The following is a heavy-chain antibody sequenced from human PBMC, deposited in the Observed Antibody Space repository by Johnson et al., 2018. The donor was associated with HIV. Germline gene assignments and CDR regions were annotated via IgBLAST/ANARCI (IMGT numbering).Heavy chain of an antibody. J-gene: IGHJ3*02. Sequence: VQLVESGGGLIQPGGSLRLSCAASGFTVSSNYMSWVRQAPGKGLECVSVIYSGGRTYYADSVKGRFTISRDNSKNTLYLQMNSLRAEDTAVYYCARATWESAFDSWGQGTKVTVS. CDR1: GFTVSSNY. V-gene: IGHV3-53*01. CDR2: IYSGGRT. CDR3: ARATWESAFDS. D-gene: IGHD1-26*01.